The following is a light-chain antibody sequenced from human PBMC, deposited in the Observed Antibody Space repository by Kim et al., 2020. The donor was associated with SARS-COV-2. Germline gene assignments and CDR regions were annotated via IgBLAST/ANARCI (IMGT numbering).Light chain of an antibody. V-gene: IGLV2-23*01. CDR1: SSDVGSYNL. J-gene: IGLJ2*01. Sequence: QSALTQPASVSGSPGQSITISCTGTSSDVGSYNLVSWYQQHPGKAPKLMIYEGSKRPSGVSNRFSGSKSGNTAFLTISGLQAEDEADYYCCSYVGSSTSYVVFGGGTQLTVL. CDR3: CSYVGSSTSYVV. CDR2: EGS.